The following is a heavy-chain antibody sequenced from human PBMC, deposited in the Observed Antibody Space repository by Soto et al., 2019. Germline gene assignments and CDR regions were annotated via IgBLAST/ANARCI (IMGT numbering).Heavy chain of an antibody. CDR3: ARVYLMVYAYGWFDP. J-gene: IGHJ5*02. D-gene: IGHD2-8*01. Sequence: QVQLQESGPGLVKPSDTLSLTCVVSGYSISSGDYYWSWIRQPPGKGLEWIGYIYYSGSTYYNPSLKSRVTISVDTSKNQFSLKLSSVTAADTAVYYCARVYLMVYAYGWFDPWGQGTLVTVSS. V-gene: IGHV4-30-4*02. CDR2: IYYSGST. CDR1: GYSISSGDYY.